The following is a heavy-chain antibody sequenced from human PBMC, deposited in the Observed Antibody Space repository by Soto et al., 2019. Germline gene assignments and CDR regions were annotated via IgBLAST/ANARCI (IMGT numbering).Heavy chain of an antibody. Sequence: EVQLVESGGGLVQPGGSLRLSCAASGFTFSSYWMSWVRQAPGKGLEWVANIKQDGSEKYYVDSVKGRFTISRDNAKNSLYLKMNSLRAEDTAVYYCARDNDILTGYWWFDPWGQGTLVTVSS. J-gene: IGHJ5*02. CDR3: ARDNDILTGYWWFDP. D-gene: IGHD3-9*01. CDR1: GFTFSSYW. CDR2: IKQDGSEK. V-gene: IGHV3-7*03.